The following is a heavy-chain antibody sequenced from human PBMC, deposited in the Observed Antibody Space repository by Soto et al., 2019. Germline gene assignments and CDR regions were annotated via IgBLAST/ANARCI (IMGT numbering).Heavy chain of an antibody. V-gene: IGHV1-24*01. CDR3: ASGGTRWLHSPFDY. CDR1: GHTLTELS. Sequence: QVQLLQSGAEVKKPGASVKVSCKVSGHTLTELSMPWVRQAPGRGLEWMGGFDPEDGETISAQKFQGRVTMTEDTSTDSTYMGLTSLRYEATSVYYCASGGTRWLHSPFDYWGQGTQVTISS. D-gene: IGHD1-1*01. J-gene: IGHJ4*02. CDR2: FDPEDGET.